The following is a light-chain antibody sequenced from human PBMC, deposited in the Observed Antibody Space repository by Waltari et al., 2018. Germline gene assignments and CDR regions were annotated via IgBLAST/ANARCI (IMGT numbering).Light chain of an antibody. CDR1: SSNIGQHT. V-gene: IGLV1-44*01. CDR2: SNK. Sequence: QSVVTQPPSASGPPGPRVTISCSGTSSNIGQHTVTLSHQPPGTAPKLLFYSNKQRPSGFPDRFSGSKSGTSASLAISWLQSEDEADYYCAAWDDSLNAVVFGGGTKLTVL. J-gene: IGLJ3*02. CDR3: AAWDDSLNAVV.